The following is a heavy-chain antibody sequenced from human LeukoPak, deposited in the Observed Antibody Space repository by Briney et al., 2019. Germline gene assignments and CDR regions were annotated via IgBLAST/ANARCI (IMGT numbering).Heavy chain of an antibody. D-gene: IGHD2-2*01. CDR3: ATKYCSSTSCHYFDY. CDR1: GGSFSGYY. Sequence: PSETLSLTCAVYGGSFSGYYWSCIRQPPGKGLEWIWQINHSGSTNYNPSLKSRVTISVDTSKNQFSLKLSSVTAADTAVYYCATKYCSSTSCHYFDYWGQGTLVTVSS. V-gene: IGHV4-34*01. CDR2: INHSGST. J-gene: IGHJ4*02.